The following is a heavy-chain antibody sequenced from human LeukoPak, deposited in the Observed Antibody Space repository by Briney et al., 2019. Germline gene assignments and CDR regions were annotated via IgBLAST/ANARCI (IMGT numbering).Heavy chain of an antibody. CDR1: GGSISSDY. CDR2: IYYSGRT. J-gene: IGHJ4*02. V-gene: IGHV4-59*01. D-gene: IGHD4-11*01. CDR3: ARGFYSPHY. Sequence: SETLSLTCTVSGGSISSDYWSWIRQPPEKGLEWIGYIYYSGRTYYSPSLKSRITISVDTSKNQFSLKLSSVTAADTAVYYCARGFYSPHYWGQGTLVSVSS.